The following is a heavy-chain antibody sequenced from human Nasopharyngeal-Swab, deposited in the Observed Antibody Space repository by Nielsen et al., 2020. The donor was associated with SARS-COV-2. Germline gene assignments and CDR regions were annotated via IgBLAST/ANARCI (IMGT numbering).Heavy chain of an antibody. D-gene: IGHD3-22*01. CDR2: IYPGDSDT. CDR1: GYSFTSYW. J-gene: IGHJ4*02. CDR3: ARRQGYYDSSGNLDY. V-gene: IGHV5-51*01. Sequence: GGSLRLSCKGSGYSFTSYWIGWVRQMPGKGLEWMGIIYPGDSDTGYSPSFQGQVTISADKSISTAYLQWSSLKASDTAMYYCARRQGYYDSSGNLDYWGQGTLVTVSS.